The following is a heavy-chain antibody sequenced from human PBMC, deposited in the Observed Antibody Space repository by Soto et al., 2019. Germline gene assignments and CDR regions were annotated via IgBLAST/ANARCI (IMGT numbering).Heavy chain of an antibody. J-gene: IGHJ6*02. CDR3: ARHSSGDYGYYYYGMDV. V-gene: IGHV4-34*01. D-gene: IGHD4-17*01. CDR2: VNHRGST. CDR1: GGSFSGYY. Sequence: PSETLSLTCAVYGGSFSGYYWSWIRQPPGKGLEWIGEVNHRGSTNYNPSLKSRVTISVDRSKNQFSLKLSSVTAADTAVYYCARHSSGDYGYYYYGMDVWGQGTTVTVSS.